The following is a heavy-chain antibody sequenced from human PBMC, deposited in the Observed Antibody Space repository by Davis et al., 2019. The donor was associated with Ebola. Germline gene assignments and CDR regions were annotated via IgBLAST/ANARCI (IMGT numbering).Heavy chain of an antibody. V-gene: IGHV1-18*01. CDR1: GYTFTSYG. D-gene: IGHD3-10*01. CDR2: ISAYNGNT. J-gene: IGHJ4*02. CDR3: ARGITMVQGVTWFDY. Sequence: ASVKVSCKASGYTFTSYGISWVRQAPGQGLEWMGWISAYNGNTNYAQKLHGRVTMTTDTSTSTAYMELRSLRSDDTAVYYCARGITMVQGVTWFDYWGQGTLVTVSS.